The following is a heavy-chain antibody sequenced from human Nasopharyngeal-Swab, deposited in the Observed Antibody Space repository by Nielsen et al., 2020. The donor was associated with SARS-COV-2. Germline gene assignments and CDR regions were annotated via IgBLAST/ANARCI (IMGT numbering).Heavy chain of an antibody. D-gene: IGHD3-16*02. V-gene: IGHV3-74*01. CDR3: GRDYYDYVWGSYRYLGYFDY. Sequence: VRQAPGKGLVWVSRINSDGSSTTYADSVKGRFTISRDNAKNTLYLQMNSLRAEDTAVYYCGRDYYDYVWGSYRYLGYFDYWGQGTLVTVSS. J-gene: IGHJ4*02. CDR2: INSDGSST.